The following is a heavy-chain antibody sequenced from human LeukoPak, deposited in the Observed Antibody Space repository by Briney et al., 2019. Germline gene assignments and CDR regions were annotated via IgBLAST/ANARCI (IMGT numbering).Heavy chain of an antibody. J-gene: IGHJ4*02. D-gene: IGHD6-19*01. Sequence: PSETLSLTCTVSGGSISSSSYYWGWIRQPPGKGLEWIGSIYYSGSTNYNPSLKSRVTISVDTSKNQFSLKLSSVTAADTAVYYCASDGSGYSSGWYPFDYWGQGTLVTVSS. CDR2: IYYSGST. CDR1: GGSISSSSYY. CDR3: ASDGSGYSSGWYPFDY. V-gene: IGHV4-39*07.